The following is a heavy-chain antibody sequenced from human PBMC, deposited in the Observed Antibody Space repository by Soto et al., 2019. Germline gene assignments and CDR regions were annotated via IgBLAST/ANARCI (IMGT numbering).Heavy chain of an antibody. V-gene: IGHV1-2*02. D-gene: IGHD3-3*01. Sequence: QVQLVQSGAEVKKPGASVKVSCKASGYTFTGYFMHWVRQAPGQGLEWMGWINPNSGATKYAQKFQCRVTLSRDTSIRTAYMELTGLRSDDTAVYYCARGGGTILAPLPWGQGTQVTVSS. CDR1: GYTFTGYF. CDR2: INPNSGAT. CDR3: ARGGGTILAPLP. J-gene: IGHJ5*02.